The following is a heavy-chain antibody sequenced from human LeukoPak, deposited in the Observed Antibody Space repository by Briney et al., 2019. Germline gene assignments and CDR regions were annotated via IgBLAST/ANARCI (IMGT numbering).Heavy chain of an antibody. J-gene: IGHJ3*02. V-gene: IGHV3-21*01. Sequence: GGSLRLSCAASGFTFSSYSMNWVRQAPGKGLEWVSSISSSSSYIYYADSVKGRFTISRDNAKNSLYLQMNSLRVEDTALYYCARVRSVGGNPHAFNIWGQGTMVTVSS. CDR1: GFTFSSYS. CDR2: ISSSSSYI. D-gene: IGHD4-23*01. CDR3: ARVRSVGGNPHAFNI.